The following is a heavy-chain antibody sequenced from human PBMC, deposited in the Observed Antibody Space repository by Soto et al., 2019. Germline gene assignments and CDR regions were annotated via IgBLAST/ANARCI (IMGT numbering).Heavy chain of an antibody. CDR1: GFTFSSYG. CDR2: ISYDGSNK. CDR3: AKPPLSGAVAGTTRESNYFDY. V-gene: IGHV3-30*18. D-gene: IGHD6-19*01. Sequence: LRLSCAASGFTFSSYGMHWVRQAPGKGLEWVAVISYDGSNKYYADSVRGRFTISRDNSKNTLYLQMNSLRAEDTAVYYCAKPPLSGAVAGTTRESNYFDYWGQGTLVTVSS. J-gene: IGHJ4*02.